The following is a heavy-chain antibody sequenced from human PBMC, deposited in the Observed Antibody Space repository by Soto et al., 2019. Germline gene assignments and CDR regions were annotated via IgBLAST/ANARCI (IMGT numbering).Heavy chain of an antibody. J-gene: IGHJ6*02. CDR2: IIPILGIA. V-gene: IGHV1-69*02. D-gene: IGHD3-10*01. CDR3: ARTLRGFEDGMDV. CDR1: GGTFSSYT. Sequence: QVQLVQSGAEVKKPGSSVKVSCKASGGTFSSYTISWVRQAPGQGLEWMGRIIPILGIANYAQKFQGRVTITADKSTSTAYMELSSLRSEDTAVYYCARTLRGFEDGMDVWGQGTTGTVSS.